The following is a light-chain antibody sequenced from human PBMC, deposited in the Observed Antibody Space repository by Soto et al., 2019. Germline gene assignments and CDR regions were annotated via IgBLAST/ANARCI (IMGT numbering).Light chain of an antibody. CDR1: QGISNY. CDR2: TAS. CDR3: QQRHSSPIT. V-gene: IGKV1-9*01. Sequence: DIQLTQSPSFLSASVGDRVTITCRASQGISNYLAWYHQKPGKAPKLLIHTASTLQSVVPSRFSGSGSGTEFTLTISSLQPEDFATYYCQQRHSSPITFGQGTRLATK. J-gene: IGKJ5*01.